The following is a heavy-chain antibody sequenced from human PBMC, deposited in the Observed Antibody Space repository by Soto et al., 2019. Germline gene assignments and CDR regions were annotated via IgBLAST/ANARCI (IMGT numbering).Heavy chain of an antibody. CDR2: IIPIFGTA. V-gene: IGHV1-69*06. CDR1: GGTFSSYA. D-gene: IGHD3-22*01. CDR3: ARDDSSGYYYPNWFDP. Sequence: QVQLVQSGAEVKKPGSSVKVSCKASGGTFSSYAISWVRQAPGQGLEWMGGIIPIFGTANYAQKFQGRVTITADKSTSTAYMELRSLRSEDTAVYYCARDDSSGYYYPNWFDPWGQGTLVTVSS. J-gene: IGHJ5*02.